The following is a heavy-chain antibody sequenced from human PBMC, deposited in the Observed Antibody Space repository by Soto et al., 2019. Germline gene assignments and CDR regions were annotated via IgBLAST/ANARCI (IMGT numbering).Heavy chain of an antibody. V-gene: IGHV3-23*01. CDR2: ISGSGGST. D-gene: IGHD3-3*01. Sequence: EVQLLESGGGLVQPGGSLRLSCAASGFTFSSYAMSWVRQAPGKGLEWVSAISGSGGSTYYADSVKGRFTISRDNSKNTLYLQMNSLRAEDTAVYYCAKDRTKDDFWSGYATPNYYYGMDVWGQGTTVTVSS. CDR1: GFTFSSYA. J-gene: IGHJ6*02. CDR3: AKDRTKDDFWSGYATPNYYYGMDV.